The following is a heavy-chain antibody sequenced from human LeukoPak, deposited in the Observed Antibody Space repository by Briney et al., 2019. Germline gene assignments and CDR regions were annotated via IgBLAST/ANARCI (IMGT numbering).Heavy chain of an antibody. V-gene: IGHV1-2*02. CDR2: INPNSGGT. J-gene: IGHJ4*02. D-gene: IGHD2-2*03. CDR1: GYTFTGYY. Sequence: ASVKVSCKASGYTFTGYYMHWVRQAPGQGLEWMGWINPNSGGTNYAQKFQGRVTMTRDTSISTAYMELSWLRSDDTAVYYCARISGYCSSTSCDYWGQGTLVTVSS. CDR3: ARISGYCSSTSCDY.